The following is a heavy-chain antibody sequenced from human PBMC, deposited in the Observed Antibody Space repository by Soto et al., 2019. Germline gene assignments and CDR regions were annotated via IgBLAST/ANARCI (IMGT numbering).Heavy chain of an antibody. CDR3: ARGIHTWIYLFDF. V-gene: IGHV4-59*01. J-gene: IGHJ4*02. D-gene: IGHD5-12*01. CDR1: GGSISSYY. Sequence: SETLSLTCTVSGGSISSYYWSWIRQTPGKGLEWIGYIYYTGTSNYNPSLKSRVTISLDTSKNQFSLNLNSVTAADTAVYYCARGIHTWIYLFDFWGQRTLVTVSS. CDR2: IYYTGTS.